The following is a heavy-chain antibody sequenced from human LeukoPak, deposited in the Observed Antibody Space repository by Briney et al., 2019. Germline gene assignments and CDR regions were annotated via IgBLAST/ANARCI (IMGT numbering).Heavy chain of an antibody. D-gene: IGHD2-21*01. CDR2: ISGSGDNT. CDR3: AKHSGDYYYYRGMDV. V-gene: IGHV3-23*01. CDR1: GFTFSNYA. Sequence: PGVSVRLSCAAPGFTFSNYAMSWVRQAPGKGLQWVSGISGSGDNTYYAYADSVKGRFTISRDNSRNTLYLQMNSLRAEDTAVYYCAKHSGDYYYYRGMDVWGQGTTVTVSS. J-gene: IGHJ6*02.